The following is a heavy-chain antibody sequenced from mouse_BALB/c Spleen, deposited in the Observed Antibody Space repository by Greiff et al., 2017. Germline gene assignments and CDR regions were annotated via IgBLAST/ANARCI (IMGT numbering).Heavy chain of an antibody. CDR2: ISYSGST. J-gene: IGHJ2*01. CDR3: ARKKSGGNSGYFDY. CDR1: GDSITSGY. D-gene: IGHD3-1*01. V-gene: IGHV3-8*02. Sequence: EVQLQQSGPSLVKPSQTLSLTCSVTGDSITSGYWNWIRKFPGNKLEYMGYISYSGSTYYNPSLKSRISITRDTSKNQYYLQLNSVTTEDTATYYCARKKSGGNSGYFDYWGQGTTLTVSS.